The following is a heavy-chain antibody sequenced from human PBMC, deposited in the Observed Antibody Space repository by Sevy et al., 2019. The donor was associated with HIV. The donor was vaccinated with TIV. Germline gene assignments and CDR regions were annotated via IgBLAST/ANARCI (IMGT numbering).Heavy chain of an antibody. CDR2: IYYSGST. V-gene: IGHV4-31*03. CDR3: ARGQGLLWFGEALGMDV. Sequence: SETLSLTCTVSGGSISSGGYYWSWIRQHPGKGLEWIGYIYYSGSTYYNPSLKGRVTISVDTSKNQFSLKLSSVTAADTAVYYCARGQGLLWFGEALGMDVWGQGTTVTVSS. J-gene: IGHJ6*02. CDR1: GGSISSGGYY. D-gene: IGHD3-10*01.